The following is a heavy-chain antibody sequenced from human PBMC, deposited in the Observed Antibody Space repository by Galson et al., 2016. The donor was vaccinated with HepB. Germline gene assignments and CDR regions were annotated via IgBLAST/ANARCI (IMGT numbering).Heavy chain of an antibody. V-gene: IGHV3-53*01. D-gene: IGHD1-1*01. Sequence: SLRLSCAVSGFTVRSNSISWVRQAPGKGLEWVSVIYRGGSTHYADSARGRFIISRDTSKNTLFLQMNTLRAGDTALYYCAREDESGTNGFFDSWGQGTRVTVSS. CDR3: AREDESGTNGFFDS. CDR1: GFTVRSNS. CDR2: IYRGGST. J-gene: IGHJ4*02.